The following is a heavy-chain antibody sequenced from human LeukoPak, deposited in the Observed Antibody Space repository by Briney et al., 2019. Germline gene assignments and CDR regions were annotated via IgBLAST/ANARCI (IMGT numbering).Heavy chain of an antibody. CDR2: TYSAGFT. CDR1: GFTVSTSY. D-gene: IGHD1-26*01. J-gene: IGHJ4*02. CDR3: AKGSRGSYDY. Sequence: GGSLRLSCAASGFTVSTSYMTWVRQAPDKGLEWVSLTYSAGFTYYPDSVKGRFTISRDNSKNTLYLQMNSLRAEDTAVYYCAKGSRGSYDYWGQGTLVTVSS. V-gene: IGHV3-53*01.